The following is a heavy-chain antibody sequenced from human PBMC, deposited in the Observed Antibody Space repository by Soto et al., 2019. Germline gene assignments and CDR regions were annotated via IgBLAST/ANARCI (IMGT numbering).Heavy chain of an antibody. V-gene: IGHV4-30-4*02. CDR1: GDSISSGEYY. CDR3: ARDPVHCSGGSCYAGYYGMDV. Sequence: SETLSLTCTVSGDSISSGEYYWSWIRQPPGKGLEWIGSMYYSGSTYYNPSLKSRVTISVDTSKNQFSLKLSSVTAADTAVYYCARDPVHCSGGSCYAGYYGMDVWGQGTTVTVSS. CDR2: MYYSGST. J-gene: IGHJ6*02. D-gene: IGHD2-15*01.